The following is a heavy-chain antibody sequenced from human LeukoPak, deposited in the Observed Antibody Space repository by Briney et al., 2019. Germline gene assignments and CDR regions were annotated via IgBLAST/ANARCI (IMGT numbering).Heavy chain of an antibody. Sequence: GGSLRLSCAASGFTFSSYWMSWVRQAPGKGLEWVANIKQDGSQKYCVDSVEGRFIISRENAKNSLYLQMNSLRAEDTAVYYCARIVPGEVSRSDYWGQGTLVTVSS. CDR3: ARIVPGEVSRSDY. CDR2: IKQDGSQK. J-gene: IGHJ4*02. D-gene: IGHD3-16*02. CDR1: GFTFSSYW. V-gene: IGHV3-7*03.